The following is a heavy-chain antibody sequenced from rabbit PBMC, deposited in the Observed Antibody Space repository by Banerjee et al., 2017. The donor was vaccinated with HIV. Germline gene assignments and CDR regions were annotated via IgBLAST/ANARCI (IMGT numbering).Heavy chain of an antibody. D-gene: IGHD1-1*01. CDR2: IYAGSSGST. J-gene: IGHJ4*01. V-gene: IGHV1S45*01. CDR1: GFSFSSSYW. CDR3: GRYDNTSDYYYDL. Sequence: QEQLEESGGDLVKPEGSLTLTCTASGFSFSSSYWICWVRQAPGKGLEWIACIYAGSSGSTYYASWAKGRFTISKTSSTTVTLQMTSLTAADTATYFCGRYDNTSDYYYDLWGPGTLVTVS.